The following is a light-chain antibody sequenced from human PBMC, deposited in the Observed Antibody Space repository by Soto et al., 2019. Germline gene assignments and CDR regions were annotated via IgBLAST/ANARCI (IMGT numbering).Light chain of an antibody. CDR1: SSDVGAYNY. CDR2: GVS. Sequence: QSVLTQPASVSGSPGQSITISCTGTSSDVGAYNYVSWYQQHPGKAPKLMIYGVSNRPSGIPNRFSGSKSGNTASLTISGLQAEDEADYYCNSYTTTGTVVFGGGTELTVL. V-gene: IGLV2-14*01. CDR3: NSYTTTGTVV. J-gene: IGLJ3*02.